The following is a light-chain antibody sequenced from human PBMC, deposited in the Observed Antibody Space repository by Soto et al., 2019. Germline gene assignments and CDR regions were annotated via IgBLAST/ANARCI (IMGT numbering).Light chain of an antibody. Sequence: QSALTQPASVSGSPGQSITISCTGTSSDVGGYNYVSWYQQHPGKAPKLMIYDVSNRPSGVSNRFSGSKSGNTASPTISGRQAEDEAYYYCSSYTSSSTLLYVFGTGTKLTVL. V-gene: IGLV2-14*01. J-gene: IGLJ1*01. CDR1: SSDVGGYNY. CDR3: SSYTSSSTLLYV. CDR2: DVS.